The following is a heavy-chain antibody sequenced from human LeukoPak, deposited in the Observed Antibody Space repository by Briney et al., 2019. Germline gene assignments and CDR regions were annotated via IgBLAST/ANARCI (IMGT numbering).Heavy chain of an antibody. J-gene: IGHJ4*02. Sequence: ASVKVSCKASGYTFTGYYMHWVRQAPGQGLEWMGWINPNSGGTNYAQKFQGRVTMTRDTSISTAYMELSRLRSDDTAVYYCARSPGGDYRAQYYFDYWGQGTLVTVSS. CDR3: ARSPGGDYRAQYYFDY. CDR2: INPNSGGT. CDR1: GYTFTGYY. D-gene: IGHD4-17*01. V-gene: IGHV1-2*02.